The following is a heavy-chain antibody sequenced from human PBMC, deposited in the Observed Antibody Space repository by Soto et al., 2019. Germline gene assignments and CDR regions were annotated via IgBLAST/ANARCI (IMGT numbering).Heavy chain of an antibody. V-gene: IGHV3-21*01. CDR1: GFTFSSYS. CDR3: ARAAVPADRGNRRNYYYYGMDV. CDR2: ISSSSSYI. J-gene: IGHJ6*02. D-gene: IGHD2-2*01. Sequence: GGSLRLSCAASGFTFSSYSMNWVRQAPGKGLEWVSSISSSSSYIYYADSVKGRFTISRDNAKNSLYLQMNSLRAEDTAVYYCARAAVPADRGNRRNYYYYGMDVWGQGPTVTV.